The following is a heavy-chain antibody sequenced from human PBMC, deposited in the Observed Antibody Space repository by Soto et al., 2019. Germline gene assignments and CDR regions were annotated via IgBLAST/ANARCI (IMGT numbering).Heavy chain of an antibody. CDR2: ISNDGSSE. J-gene: IGHJ2*01. V-gene: IGHV3-30-3*01. D-gene: IGHD1-1*01. CDR3: VRDSGTNLGTLWYFDL. CDR1: GFSFNFYA. Sequence: QVQLVESGGGVVQPGRSLRISCAATGFSFNFYAMYWVRQAPGKGLEWVAMISNDGSSENYADSVRGRFIIPRDNSKKTLFLQINRLRPEDTATYFCVRDSGTNLGTLWYFDLWGRGTLVTVSS.